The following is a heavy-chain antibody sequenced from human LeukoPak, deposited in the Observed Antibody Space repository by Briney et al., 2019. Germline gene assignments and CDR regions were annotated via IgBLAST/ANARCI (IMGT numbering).Heavy chain of an antibody. CDR1: GYTFTVYY. Sequence: ASVKVSCKASGYTFTVYYMHWVRQAPGQGLEWMGWISAYNGKTDYAQKFQGRVTMTTDKSTSTAYMELRSLRSDDTAVYYCAREVWSPNLSSFDPWGQGTLVTVSS. V-gene: IGHV1-18*04. D-gene: IGHD6-19*01. CDR3: AREVWSPNLSSFDP. CDR2: ISAYNGKT. J-gene: IGHJ5*02.